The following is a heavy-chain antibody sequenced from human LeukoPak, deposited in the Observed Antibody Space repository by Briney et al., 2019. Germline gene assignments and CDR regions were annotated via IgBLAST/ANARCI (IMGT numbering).Heavy chain of an antibody. CDR3: AKSDVFDI. Sequence: PGRSLRLSCVASGFTFSSYSMHWVRQAPGKGLVWVSRIKSDGSSTSYADSVKGRFTISRDNAKTTLYLQMNSLRAEDTAVYYCAKSDVFDIWGQGTMVTVSS. J-gene: IGHJ3*02. CDR1: GFTFSSYS. CDR2: IKSDGSST. V-gene: IGHV3-74*01.